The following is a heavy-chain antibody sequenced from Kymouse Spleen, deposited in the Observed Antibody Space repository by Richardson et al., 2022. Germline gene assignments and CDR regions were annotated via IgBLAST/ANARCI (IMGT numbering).Heavy chain of an antibody. CDR3: AKEQLERDYYYYYGMDV. Sequence: QVQLVESGGGVVQPGRSLRLSCAASGFTFSSYGMHWVRQAPGKGLEWVAVISYDGSNKYYADSVKGRFTISRDNSKNTLYLQMNSLRAEDTAVYYCAKEQLERDYYYYYGMDVWGQGTTVTVSS. CDR2: ISYDGSNK. CDR1: GFTFSSYG. D-gene: IGHD1-1*01. V-gene: IGHV3-30*18. J-gene: IGHJ6*02.